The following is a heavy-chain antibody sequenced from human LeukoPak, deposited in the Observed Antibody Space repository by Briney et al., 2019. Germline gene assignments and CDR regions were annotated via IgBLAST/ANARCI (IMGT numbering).Heavy chain of an antibody. CDR3: ATLNPYYYGSGSFDY. CDR2: ISAYNGNT. V-gene: IGHV1-18*01. CDR1: GYTFTSYG. D-gene: IGHD3-10*01. Sequence: GASVKVSCKASGYTFTSYGISWVRQAPGQGLEWMGWISAYNGNTNYAQKLQGRVTMTTDTSTSTAYMELRSLRSDDTAVYYCATLNPYYYGSGSFDYWGQGTLVTVSS. J-gene: IGHJ4*02.